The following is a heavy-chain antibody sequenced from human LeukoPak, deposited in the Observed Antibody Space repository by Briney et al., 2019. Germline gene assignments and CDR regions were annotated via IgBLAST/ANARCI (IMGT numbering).Heavy chain of an antibody. D-gene: IGHD1-26*01. CDR1: GGSISSGGYY. Sequence: SETLSLTCTVSGGSISSGGYYWSWIRQHPGKGLEWIGYIYYTGSTSYNPSLKSRVTISVDTSKNQFSLRLSSVTAADTAVYYCARYSGTYYVYWGQGTLVTVSS. CDR2: IYYTGST. J-gene: IGHJ4*02. V-gene: IGHV4-61*08. CDR3: ARYSGTYYVY.